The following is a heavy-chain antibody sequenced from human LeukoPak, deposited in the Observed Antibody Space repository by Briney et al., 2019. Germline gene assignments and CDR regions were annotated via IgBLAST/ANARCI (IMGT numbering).Heavy chain of an antibody. CDR1: GGSISNYY. V-gene: IGHV4-4*07. Sequence: SETLSLTCTVSGGSISNYYWSWIRQPAGKGLEWIGRIYTSGSTTYNPSLKSRVTMSIDASKSQLPLNLKSVTAADTAVYFCARDAFLGMAMALNWFDPWGQGILVTVSS. D-gene: IGHD6-19*01. CDR2: IYTSGST. J-gene: IGHJ5*02. CDR3: ARDAFLGMAMALNWFDP.